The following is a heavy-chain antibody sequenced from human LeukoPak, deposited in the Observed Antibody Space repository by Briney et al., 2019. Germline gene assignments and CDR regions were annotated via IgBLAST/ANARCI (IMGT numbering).Heavy chain of an antibody. CDR2: IYYSGST. V-gene: IGHV4-30-4*01. J-gene: IGHJ4*02. CDR1: GGSISSGDYY. CDR3: ARYQPPEENVVVVAATESQTFDY. Sequence: SQTLSLTCTVSGGSISSGDYYWSWLRQPPGTGLEWIGCIYYSGSTYYNPSLKSRVTISVDTSKNQFSLKLSSVTAADTAVYYCARYQPPEENVVVVAATESQTFDYWGQGTLVTVSS. D-gene: IGHD2-15*01.